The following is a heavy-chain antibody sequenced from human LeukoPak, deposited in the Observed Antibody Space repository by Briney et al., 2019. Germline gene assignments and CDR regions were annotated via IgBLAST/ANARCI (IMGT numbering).Heavy chain of an antibody. CDR2: ISYDGSNK. CDR3: AKDRSGRFAGYGMDV. J-gene: IGHJ6*02. Sequence: GGSLRLSCAASGFTFSSYGMHWVRQAPGKGLEWVAVISYDGSNKYYADSVKGRFTISRDNSKNTLYLQMNSLRAEDTAVYYCAKDRSGRFAGYGMDVWGQGTTVTVSS. D-gene: IGHD3-10*01. V-gene: IGHV3-30*18. CDR1: GFTFSSYG.